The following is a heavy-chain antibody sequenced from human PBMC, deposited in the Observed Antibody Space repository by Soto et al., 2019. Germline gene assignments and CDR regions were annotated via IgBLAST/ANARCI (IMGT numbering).Heavy chain of an antibody. V-gene: IGHV3-23*01. CDR2: FSGSAGRT. Sequence: GGTRRFSCAPCGSTFSSYAMNWGRHAPGKGLEWVSAFSGSAGRTYYAYSVKGRFTISRDNSENTLYLQLNSLRPEAPAVSYFAKAGVGRNYFDYWGRGSLGAV. J-gene: IGHJ4*02. D-gene: IGHD2-8*01. CDR1: GSTFSSYA. CDR3: AKAGVGRNYFDY.